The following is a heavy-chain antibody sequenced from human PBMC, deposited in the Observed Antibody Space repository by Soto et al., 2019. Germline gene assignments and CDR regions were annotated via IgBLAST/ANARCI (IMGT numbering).Heavy chain of an antibody. CDR2: INHSGST. CDR1: DGSFRDHY. V-gene: IGHV4-34*01. J-gene: IGHJ5*01. Sequence: PSQTNCLTSAVYDGSFRDHYWRWIRQPPGKGLEWIGEINHSGSTNYNPSLKSRVTISVDTSKNQFSLKLSSVTAADTAVYYCGRDYYGWFDFWGKGTLVIVSS. D-gene: IGHD3-10*01. CDR3: GRDYYGWFDF.